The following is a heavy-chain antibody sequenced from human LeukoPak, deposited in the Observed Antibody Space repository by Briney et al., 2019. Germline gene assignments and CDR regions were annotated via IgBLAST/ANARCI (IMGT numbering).Heavy chain of an antibody. CDR2: IRYDGSSK. D-gene: IGHD1-26*01. CDR1: GVTFSNYA. J-gene: IGHJ4*02. Sequence: GGSLRVSCAASGVTFSNYAMHWVRQAPGKGLECVAYIRYDGSSKYYADFVKGRLTVSRDYSKNTLYLHMSSLRAENPALYYFARDQAESGHLADYWAEKTLLSVP. CDR3: ARDQAESGHLADY. V-gene: IGHV3-30*02.